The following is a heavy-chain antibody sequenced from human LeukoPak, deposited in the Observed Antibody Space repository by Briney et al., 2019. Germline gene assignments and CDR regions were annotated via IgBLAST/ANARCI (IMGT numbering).Heavy chain of an antibody. CDR3: ARGGSGTYYHY. CDR1: GGSITSYH. CDR2: IYYSGST. J-gene: IGHJ4*02. Sequence: SETLSLICTVSGGSITSYHYSWIRQPPGKGLEWIGHIYYSGSTNYNPSLKSRVTISVDTSKNQSSLKLSSVTAAATAVYYCARGGSGTYYHYWGQGTLVIVSS. V-gene: IGHV4-59*01. D-gene: IGHD1-26*01.